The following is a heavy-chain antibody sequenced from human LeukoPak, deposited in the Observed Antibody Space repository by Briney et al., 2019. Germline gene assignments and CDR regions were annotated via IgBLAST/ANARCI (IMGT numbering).Heavy chain of an antibody. V-gene: IGHV3-33*01. CDR1: GFTFSGYG. J-gene: IGHJ4*02. Sequence: PGGSLRLSCAASGFTFSGYGMHWVRQAPGKGLEWVAAIWYDGSNKYYADSVKGRFTISRDNSKNTLYLQMNSLRAEDTAVYYCARSWGAVAEIDYWGQGTLVTVSS. CDR2: IWYDGSNK. CDR3: ARSWGAVAEIDY. D-gene: IGHD6-19*01.